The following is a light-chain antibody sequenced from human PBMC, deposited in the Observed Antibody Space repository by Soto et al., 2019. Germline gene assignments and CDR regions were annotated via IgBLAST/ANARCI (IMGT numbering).Light chain of an antibody. J-gene: IGLJ1*01. CDR2: ANN. V-gene: IGLV1-40*01. Sequence: SVLTQPPSVSGAPGQRVSISCTGSSSNIGAGYDVHWYQHLPGTAPKHLIYANNNRPSGVPDRFSGSKSGTSASLAITGLQAEDEADYYCQSYDSSRSPLYVFGTGTKVTVL. CDR3: QSYDSSRSPLYV. CDR1: SSNIGAGYD.